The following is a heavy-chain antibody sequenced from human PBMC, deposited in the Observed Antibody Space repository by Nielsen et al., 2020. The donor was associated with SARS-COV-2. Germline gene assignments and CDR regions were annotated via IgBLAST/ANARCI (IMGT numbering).Heavy chain of an antibody. CDR3: ARDRWLQFRG. V-gene: IGHV4-61*01. CDR2: IYYSGST. D-gene: IGHD5-24*01. Sequence: SETLSLTCTVSGGSVSSGSYYWSWIRQPPGKGLEWIGYIYYSGSTNYNPSLKSRVTISVDTSKNQFSLKLSSVTAADTAVYYCARDRWLQFRGWGQGTLVTVSS. J-gene: IGHJ4*02. CDR1: GGSVSSGSYY.